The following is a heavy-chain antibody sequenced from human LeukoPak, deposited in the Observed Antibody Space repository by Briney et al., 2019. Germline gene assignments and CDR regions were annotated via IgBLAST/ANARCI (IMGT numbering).Heavy chain of an antibody. J-gene: IGHJ4*02. CDR2: IRYDGSNK. V-gene: IGHV3-33*01. D-gene: IGHD2-2*01. Sequence: GGTLCLSCAASGFTISSYGMHWFLQAPPKRLLWVAVIRYDGSNKYYTDSVKGRFTISRDNSKNTLYLQMNSLRAEDTAVYYCARDIYCSSTSCFDYWSQGTLVTVSS. CDR3: ARDIYCSSTSCFDY. CDR1: GFTISSYG.